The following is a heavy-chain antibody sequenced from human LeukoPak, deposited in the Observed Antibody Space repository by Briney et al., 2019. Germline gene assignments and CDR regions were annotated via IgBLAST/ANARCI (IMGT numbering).Heavy chain of an antibody. CDR3: ASAHYDFWSGYYY. CDR1: VGTFSSYA. V-gene: IGHV1-69*13. J-gene: IGHJ4*02. D-gene: IGHD3-3*01. CDR2: IIPIFGTA. Sequence: LVKVSCKASVGTFSSYAISWVRQAPGQGLEWMGGIIPIFGTANYAQKFQGRVTITADESTSTAYMELSSLRSEDTAVYYCASAHYDFWSGYYYWGQGTLVTVSS.